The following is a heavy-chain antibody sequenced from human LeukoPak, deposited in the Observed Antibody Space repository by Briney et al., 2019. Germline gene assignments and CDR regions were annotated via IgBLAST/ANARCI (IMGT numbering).Heavy chain of an antibody. CDR3: ARGGPNRSGWTLDY. V-gene: IGHV1-3*01. D-gene: IGHD6-19*01. CDR1: GYTFTSYA. J-gene: IGHJ4*02. CDR2: TNAGNGNT. Sequence: ASVKVSCKASGYTFTSYAMHWVRQAPGQRLEWMGWTNAGNGNTKYSQKFQGRVTITRDTSASTAYMELSSLRSEDTAVYYCARGGPNRSGWTLDYWGPGTLVTVSS.